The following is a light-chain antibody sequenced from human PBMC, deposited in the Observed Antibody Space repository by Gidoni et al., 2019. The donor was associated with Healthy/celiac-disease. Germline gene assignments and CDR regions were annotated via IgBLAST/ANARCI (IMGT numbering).Light chain of an antibody. CDR1: QSVGIN. V-gene: IGKV3-15*01. Sequence: EIVLTQSPATLSVSPGERATLSCRASQSVGINLTWSQQKPGQAHRLLLYGASHRATGIPARFSGSASGLEFTLTISSVQSEEFAVYYCQQYNNWPSPFXPXTKVDIK. CDR3: QQYNNWPSP. J-gene: IGKJ3*01. CDR2: GAS.